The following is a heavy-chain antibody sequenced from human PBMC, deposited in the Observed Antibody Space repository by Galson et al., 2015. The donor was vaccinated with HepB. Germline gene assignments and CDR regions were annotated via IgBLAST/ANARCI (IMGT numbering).Heavy chain of an antibody. J-gene: IGHJ4*02. Sequence: SLRLSCAASGFTFSSYWMSWVRQAPGKGLEWVANIKQDGSEKYYVDSVKGRFTISRDNAKNSLYLQMNSLRAEDTAVYYCARELSAGYYVWGSYRYTPLDFWGQGTLVTVSS. D-gene: IGHD3-16*02. CDR3: ARELSAGYYVWGSYRYTPLDF. V-gene: IGHV3-7*03. CDR1: GFTFSSYW. CDR2: IKQDGSEK.